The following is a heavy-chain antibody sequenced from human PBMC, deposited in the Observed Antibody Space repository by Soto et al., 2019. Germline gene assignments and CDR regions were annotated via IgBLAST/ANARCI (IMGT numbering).Heavy chain of an antibody. CDR3: ARGGMVIIPTATAFDY. J-gene: IGHJ4*02. Sequence: SETLSLTCSVSGGSISPYYWSWIRQPAGKGLEWIGRIYASGSTNYNPSLKSRVTMSVATSKNQFSLKLTSVTAADTATYYCARGGMVIIPTATAFDYWGQGTLVTVSS. V-gene: IGHV4-4*07. CDR2: IYASGST. D-gene: IGHD1-1*01. CDR1: GGSISPYY.